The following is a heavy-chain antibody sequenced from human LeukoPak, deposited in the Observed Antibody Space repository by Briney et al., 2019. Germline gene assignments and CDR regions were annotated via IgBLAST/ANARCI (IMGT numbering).Heavy chain of an antibody. CDR2: IKSDGSIT. CDR1: GFTFSSYW. V-gene: IGHV3-74*01. CDR3: AKDGAWLRFDD. J-gene: IGHJ4*02. Sequence: GGSLRLSCAASGFTFSSYWMHWVRQAPGKGLVWVSRIKSDGSITNYADSVKGRFTISRDNAKNTLYVQMNSLRADDTAVYYCAKDGAWLRFDDWGQGILVTVSS. D-gene: IGHD5-12*01.